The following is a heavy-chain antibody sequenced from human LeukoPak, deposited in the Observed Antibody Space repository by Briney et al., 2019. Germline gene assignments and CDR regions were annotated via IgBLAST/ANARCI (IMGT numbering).Heavy chain of an antibody. CDR1: GGSFSGYY. V-gene: IGHV4-34*01. Sequence: SETLSLTCAVYGGSFSGYYWSWIRQPPGKGLEWIGEINHSGSTNYNPSLKSRVTISVDTSKNQFSLKLSSVTAADTAVYYCARPLTNSSGWYFDYWGQGTLVTVSS. J-gene: IGHJ4*02. CDR2: INHSGST. CDR3: ARPLTNSSGWYFDY. D-gene: IGHD6-19*01.